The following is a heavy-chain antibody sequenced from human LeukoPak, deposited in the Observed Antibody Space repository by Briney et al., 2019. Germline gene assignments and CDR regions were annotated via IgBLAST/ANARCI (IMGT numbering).Heavy chain of an antibody. CDR3: ARTPASITIFGVVIPKSYYYYYMDV. J-gene: IGHJ6*03. V-gene: IGHV4-31*03. D-gene: IGHD3-3*01. CDR1: GGSISSGGYY. CDR2: IYYSGST. Sequence: PSETLSLTCTVPGGSISSGGYYWSWIRQHPEKGLEWIGYIYYSGSTYYNPSLKSRVTISVDTSKNQFSLKLSSVTAADTAVYYCARTPASITIFGVVIPKSYYYYYMDVWGKGTTVTVSS.